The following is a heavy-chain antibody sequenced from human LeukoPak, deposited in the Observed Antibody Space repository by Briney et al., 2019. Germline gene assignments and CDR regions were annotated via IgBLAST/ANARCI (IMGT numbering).Heavy chain of an antibody. J-gene: IGHJ5*02. CDR2: ISSSSSYT. CDR1: GFTFSDYY. CDR3: ARAKGVAVTGTDWFDP. D-gene: IGHD6-19*01. Sequence: GGSLRLSCAASGFTFSDYYMTWIRQAPGKGLEWVSCISSSSSYTNYADSVKGRFTISRDNTKNSLYLQMNSLRAEDTAVYFCARAKGVAVTGTDWFDPWGQGTLVTVSS. V-gene: IGHV3-11*05.